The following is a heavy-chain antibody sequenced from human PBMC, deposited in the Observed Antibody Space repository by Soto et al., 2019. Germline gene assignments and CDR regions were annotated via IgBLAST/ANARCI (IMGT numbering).Heavy chain of an antibody. CDR3: ATEGRLGSCISTSCCGGVGP. Sequence: QVHLVQSGDEVKEPGSSVRVSCKASGGTFSGVSWVRQAPGQGLEWMGGIIPMSGTRNYAQKFQGRVTIKADESTSTAYIDMSSLRSDDTAVYYCATEGRLGSCISTSCCGGVGPWGQGTLVTVSS. CDR2: IIPMSGTR. CDR1: GGTFSG. D-gene: IGHD2-2*01. J-gene: IGHJ5*02. V-gene: IGHV1-69*12.